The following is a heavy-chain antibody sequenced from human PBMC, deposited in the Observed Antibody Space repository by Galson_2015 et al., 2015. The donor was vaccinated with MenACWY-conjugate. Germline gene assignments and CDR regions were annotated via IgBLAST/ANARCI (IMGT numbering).Heavy chain of an antibody. CDR2: IYSSGST. D-gene: IGHD6-19*01. Sequence: ETLSLTCTVSDGSITGHYWSWIRQPPGKGLEWIGYIYSSGSTNYNPSLKSRVTISVDTSKNEFSMKLSSVTAADTAIYYCARNLIAVAFDYWGQGTLATVSS. CDR1: DGSITGHY. CDR3: ARNLIAVAFDY. J-gene: IGHJ4*02. V-gene: IGHV4-59*08.